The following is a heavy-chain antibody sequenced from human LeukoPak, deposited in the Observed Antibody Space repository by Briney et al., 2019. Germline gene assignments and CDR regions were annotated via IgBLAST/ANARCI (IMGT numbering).Heavy chain of an antibody. CDR1: GFTFSSYS. CDR3: ASYCGGDCYLAFDI. V-gene: IGHV3-21*04. CDR2: ISSSSSYI. Sequence: PGGSLRLSCAASGFTFSSYSMNWVRQAPGKGLEWVSSISSSSSYIYYADSVKGRFTISRDNAKNTLYLQMNSLRAEDTAVYYCASYCGGDCYLAFDIWGQGTMVTVSS. D-gene: IGHD2-21*02. J-gene: IGHJ3*02.